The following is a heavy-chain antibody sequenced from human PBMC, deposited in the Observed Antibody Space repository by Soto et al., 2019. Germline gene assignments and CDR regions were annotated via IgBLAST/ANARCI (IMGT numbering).Heavy chain of an antibody. Sequence: SPTHSLSCAIPGESVCSKSAAWHWNRKSPSRGLEWLGRTYYRSKWSSNYAVSVKSRITINPDTSKNQFSLQLRSVTPDDTAMYYCARTVDYLLDYCGQGTLVTVSS. CDR2: TYYRSKWSS. V-gene: IGHV6-1*01. D-gene: IGHD5-12*01. J-gene: IGHJ4*02. CDR3: ARTVDYLLDY. CDR1: GESVCSKSAA.